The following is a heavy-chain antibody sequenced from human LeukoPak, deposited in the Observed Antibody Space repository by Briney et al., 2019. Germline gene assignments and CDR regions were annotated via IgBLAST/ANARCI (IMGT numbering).Heavy chain of an antibody. D-gene: IGHD6-13*01. Sequence: GGSLRLSCVASGFTFDDYGMSWVRQAPGKGLEWVSGINWNGDTRGYAASVRGRFTISRDNAKNSLYLQMSSLRAEDTAFYYCTKIPSLVSSWTEGFFDYWGQGTLVTVSS. CDR2: INWNGDTR. CDR1: GFTFDDYG. CDR3: TKIPSLVSSWTEGFFDY. J-gene: IGHJ4*02. V-gene: IGHV3-20*04.